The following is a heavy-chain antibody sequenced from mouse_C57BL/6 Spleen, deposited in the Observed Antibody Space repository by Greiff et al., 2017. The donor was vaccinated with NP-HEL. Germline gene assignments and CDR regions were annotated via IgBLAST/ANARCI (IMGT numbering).Heavy chain of an antibody. Sequence: EVQLQQSGPELVKPGASVKISCKASGYTFTDYYMNWVKQSHGKSLEWIGDINPNNGGTSYNQKFKGKATLTVDTSSSTAYMELRSLSAEDSAVYYCVASSRSFAYWGQGTLVTVSA. V-gene: IGHV1-26*01. CDR2: INPNNGGT. D-gene: IGHD1-2*01. CDR1: GYTFTDYY. CDR3: VASSRSFAY. J-gene: IGHJ3*01.